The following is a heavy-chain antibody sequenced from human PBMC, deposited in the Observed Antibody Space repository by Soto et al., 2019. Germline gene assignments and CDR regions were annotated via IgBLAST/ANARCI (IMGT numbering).Heavy chain of an antibody. CDR3: ARASKMATNLDY. CDR1: GGSISSGDYY. CDR2: IYYSGST. D-gene: IGHD5-12*01. J-gene: IGHJ4*02. V-gene: IGHV4-30-4*01. Sequence: TSETLSLTCTVSGGSISSGDYYWSWIRQPPGKGLEWIGYIYYSGSTYYNPSLKSRVTISVDTSKNQFSLKLSSMTAADTAVYYCARASKMATNLDYWGQGTLVTVSS.